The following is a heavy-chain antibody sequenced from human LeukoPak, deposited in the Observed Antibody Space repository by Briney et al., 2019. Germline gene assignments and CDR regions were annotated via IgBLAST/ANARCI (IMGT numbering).Heavy chain of an antibody. Sequence: GASVKVSCKASGYTFTGYYMHWVRQAPGQGLEWMGWINPNSGGTNYAQKFQGRVTMTGDTSISTAYMELSRLRSDDTAVYYCARYHTMVRGLSDWGQGTLVTVSS. D-gene: IGHD3-10*01. CDR1: GYTFTGYY. CDR2: INPNSGGT. V-gene: IGHV1-2*02. CDR3: ARYHTMVRGLSD. J-gene: IGHJ4*02.